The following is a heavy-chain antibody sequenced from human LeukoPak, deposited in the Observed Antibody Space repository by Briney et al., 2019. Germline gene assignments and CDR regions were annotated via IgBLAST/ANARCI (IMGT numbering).Heavy chain of an antibody. J-gene: IGHJ5*01. V-gene: IGHV3-30*02. Sequence: GGSLRLSCAASGFTFTSNDMHWVRQAPGKGLEWVAFVRYDGSDRSYGDSVKGRFTISRDKSMNTLYLQMNSLRADDTAVYYCAKDLSGSPSNGFDSWGQGTLVTVSS. CDR2: VRYDGSDR. CDR1: GFTFTSND. CDR3: AKDLSGSPSNGFDS. D-gene: IGHD1-26*01.